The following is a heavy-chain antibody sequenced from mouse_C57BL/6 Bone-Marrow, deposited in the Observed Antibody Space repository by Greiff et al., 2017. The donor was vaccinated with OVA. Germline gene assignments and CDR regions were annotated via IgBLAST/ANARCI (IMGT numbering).Heavy chain of an antibody. CDR1: GYTFTSYW. J-gene: IGHJ2*01. CDR2: IDPSDSYT. D-gene: IGHD2-3*01. V-gene: IGHV1-69*01. CDR3: ARGGYYRFDY. Sequence: QVQLQQSGAELVMPGASVKLSCTASGYTFTSYWMHWVKQRPGQGLEWIGEIDPSDSYTNYNQKFKGKSTLTVDKSSSTAYMQLSSLTSEDSAVYYCARGGYYRFDYWGQGTTLTVSS.